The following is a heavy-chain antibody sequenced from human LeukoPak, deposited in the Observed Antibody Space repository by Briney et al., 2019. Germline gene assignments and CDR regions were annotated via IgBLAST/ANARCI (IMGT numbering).Heavy chain of an antibody. CDR3: AKVVNSGYARDAFDT. Sequence: GGSLRLSCAASGFTFSNYGMHWVRQAPGKGLEWVAFIRYDGSNKYYADSVKGRFTISRDNSKNTLYLQMNSLRAEDTAVYYCAKVVNSGYARDAFDTWGQGTMVTVSS. CDR1: GFTFSNYG. J-gene: IGHJ3*02. V-gene: IGHV3-30*02. CDR2: IRYDGSNK. D-gene: IGHD5-12*01.